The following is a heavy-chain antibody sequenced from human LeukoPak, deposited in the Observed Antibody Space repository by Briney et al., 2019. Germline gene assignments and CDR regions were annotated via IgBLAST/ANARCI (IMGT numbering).Heavy chain of an antibody. CDR1: GFTFCNAW. Sequence: PGGSLRLSCAASGFTFCNAWMSWVRQAPGKGLEWVGRIKSKTDGGTTDYAAPVKGRFTISRDDSKNTLYLQMNSLKTEDTAVYYCTTDRSYYDSSGYQEYYFDYWGQGTLVTVSS. CDR3: TTDRSYYDSSGYQEYYFDY. D-gene: IGHD3-22*01. V-gene: IGHV3-15*01. CDR2: IKSKTDGGTT. J-gene: IGHJ4*02.